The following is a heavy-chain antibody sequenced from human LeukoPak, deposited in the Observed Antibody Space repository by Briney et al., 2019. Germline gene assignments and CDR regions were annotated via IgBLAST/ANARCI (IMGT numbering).Heavy chain of an antibody. CDR2: IYYSGST. CDR3: ARVVNLEYSGPWFDP. J-gene: IGHJ5*02. V-gene: IGHV4-59*01. CDR1: GGSISSYY. D-gene: IGHD6-6*01. Sequence: SETLSLTCTVSGGSISSYYWSWIRQPPGKGLEWIGYIYYSGSTNYNPPLKSRVTISVDTSKNQFSLKLSSVTAADTAVYYCARVVNLEYSGPWFDPWGQGTLVTVSS.